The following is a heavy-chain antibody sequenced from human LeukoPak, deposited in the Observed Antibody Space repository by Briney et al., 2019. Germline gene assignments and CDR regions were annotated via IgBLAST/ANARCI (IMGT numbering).Heavy chain of an antibody. J-gene: IGHJ4*02. CDR2: INWNGGST. CDR3: ARDGGDYSNLYYFDY. V-gene: IGHV3-20*04. D-gene: IGHD4-11*01. Sequence: GGSLRLSCAASGFTFDDYGMSWVRQAPGKGLEWVSGINWNGGSTGYADSVKGRFTISRDNAQNSLYLQMNSLRAEDTALYYCARDGGDYSNLYYFDYWGQGTLVTVSS. CDR1: GFTFDDYG.